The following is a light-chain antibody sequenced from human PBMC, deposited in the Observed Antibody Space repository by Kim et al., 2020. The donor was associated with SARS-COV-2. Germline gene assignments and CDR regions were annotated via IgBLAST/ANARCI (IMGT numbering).Light chain of an antibody. CDR3: CSYAGSRIVV. Sequence: GQSHTISCTGTSSDVGSYNVVSWYQQHPGKAPKLMIYEVSKRPSGISNRFSGSKSGNTASLTISGLQAEDEADYYCCSYAGSRIVVFGGGTQLTVL. CDR1: SSDVGSYNV. J-gene: IGLJ2*01. CDR2: EVS. V-gene: IGLV2-23*02.